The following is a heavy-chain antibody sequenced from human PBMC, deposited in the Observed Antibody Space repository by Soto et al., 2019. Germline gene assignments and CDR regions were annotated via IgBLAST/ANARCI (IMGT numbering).Heavy chain of an antibody. J-gene: IGHJ6*02. V-gene: IGHV3-15*01. CDR3: TTYDFWSGYYYYYYGMDV. CDR1: GFTFSNAW. Sequence: GGSLRLSCAASGFTFSNAWMSWVRQAPGKGLEWVGRIKSKTDGGTTDYAAPVKGRFTISRGDSKNTLYLQMNSLKTEDTAVYYCTTYDFWSGYYYYYYGMDVWGQGTTVTVSS. D-gene: IGHD3-3*01. CDR2: IKSKTDGGTT.